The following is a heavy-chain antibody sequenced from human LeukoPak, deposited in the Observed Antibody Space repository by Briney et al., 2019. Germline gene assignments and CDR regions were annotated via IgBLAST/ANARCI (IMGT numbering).Heavy chain of an antibody. CDR2: IYSGGST. D-gene: IGHD3-22*01. CDR1: GFTVSSNY. J-gene: IGHJ3*02. V-gene: IGHV3-66*01. Sequence: QPGGSLRLSCAASGFTVSSNYMSWVRQAPGKGLEWVSVIYSGGSTYYADSVKGRFTISRDNSKNTLYLQMNSLRAEDTAVYYCAREWDDSSGSDAFDIWGQGTMVTVSS. CDR3: AREWDDSSGSDAFDI.